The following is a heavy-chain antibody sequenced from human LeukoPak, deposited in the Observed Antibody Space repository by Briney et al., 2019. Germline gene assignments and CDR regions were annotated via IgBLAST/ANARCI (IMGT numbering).Heavy chain of an antibody. J-gene: IGHJ1*01. CDR3: ARGSLHSSSWYFDRYGEYFQH. CDR1: GFTFSSYA. Sequence: GGSLRLSCAASGFTFSSYAMHWVRQAPGKGLEWVAVISYDGSNKYYADSVKGRFTISRDNSKNTLYLQMNSLRAEDTAVYYCARGSLHSSSWYFDRYGEYFQHWGQGTLVTVSS. D-gene: IGHD6-13*01. V-gene: IGHV3-30-3*01. CDR2: ISYDGSNK.